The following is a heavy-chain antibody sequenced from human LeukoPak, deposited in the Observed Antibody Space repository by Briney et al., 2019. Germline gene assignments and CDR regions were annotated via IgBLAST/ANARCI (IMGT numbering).Heavy chain of an antibody. CDR3: ARDGRRDGYTDFDY. D-gene: IGHD5-24*01. V-gene: IGHV1-2*06. CDR2: INPNSCGT. Sequence: ASVKVSCKASGYGFTGYYMHWVRQAPGQGLEWMGRINPNSCGTNYEQKVQGRVTMTRDTSISTAYIELSRLRSDDTAVYYCARDGRRDGYTDFDYWGQVTLVTVSS. CDR1: GYGFTGYY. J-gene: IGHJ4*02.